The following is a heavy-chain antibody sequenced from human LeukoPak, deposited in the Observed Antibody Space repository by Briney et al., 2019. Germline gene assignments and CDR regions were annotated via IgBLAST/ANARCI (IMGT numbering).Heavy chain of an antibody. J-gene: IGHJ4*02. CDR2: ISSSSSYI. V-gene: IGHV3-21*01. Sequence: PGGSLRLSCAASGFTFSSYAMNWVRQAPGKGLEWVSSISSSSSYIYYADSVKGRFTISRDNAKNSLYLQMNSLRAEDTAVYYCARVKRFGELSKYCFDYWGQGTLVTVSS. CDR1: GFTFSSYA. D-gene: IGHD3-10*01. CDR3: ARVKRFGELSKYCFDY.